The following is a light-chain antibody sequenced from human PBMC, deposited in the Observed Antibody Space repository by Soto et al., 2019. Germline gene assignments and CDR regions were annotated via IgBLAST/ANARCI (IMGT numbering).Light chain of an antibody. V-gene: IGKV3-20*01. Sequence: EIVLTQSPGTVSLSPGERATLSCRASQSVSSRNLAWYRQKPGQAPSLLIFGASNRATGIPDRFSGSGSGTDFPLTISRLGPEDCAVYYCLRYGDSPPAYTFGQGTKLEIK. CDR1: QSVSSRN. J-gene: IGKJ2*01. CDR3: LRYGDSPPAYT. CDR2: GAS.